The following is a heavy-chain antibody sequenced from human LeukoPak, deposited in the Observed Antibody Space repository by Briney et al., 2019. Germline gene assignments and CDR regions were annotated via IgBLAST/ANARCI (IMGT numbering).Heavy chain of an antibody. CDR2: IYHSGNT. V-gene: IGHV4-39*01. J-gene: IGHJ4*02. CDR3: AGLSSYDILTGYYRPYYFHY. D-gene: IGHD3-9*01. CDR1: GGSTNSGSYY. Sequence: KPSETLYLTCTVSGGSTNSGSYYWGWIRQPPEKGLEWIGTIYHSGNTYYNSSLKSRVTISVDTSKNQFSLKLNSVTAADTAVYYCAGLSSYDILTGYYRPYYFHYWGQGTLVTVSS.